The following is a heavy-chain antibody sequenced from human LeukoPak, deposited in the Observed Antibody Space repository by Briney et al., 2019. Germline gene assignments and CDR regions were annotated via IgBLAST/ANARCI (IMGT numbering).Heavy chain of an antibody. J-gene: IGHJ6*02. CDR2: ISDSGNT. Sequence: SETLSLTCTVSGGSISSRNYYWGWIRQPPGEGLEWIGKISDSGNTYYSPSLRSRVTISIDTSKNQFSLKLSSVTATDTAVYYCARDGTDYYDSSGYYLVQYYYYYYGMDVWGQGTTVTVSS. CDR3: ARDGTDYYDSSGYYLVQYYYYYYGMDV. CDR1: GGSISSRNYY. V-gene: IGHV4-39*02. D-gene: IGHD3-22*01.